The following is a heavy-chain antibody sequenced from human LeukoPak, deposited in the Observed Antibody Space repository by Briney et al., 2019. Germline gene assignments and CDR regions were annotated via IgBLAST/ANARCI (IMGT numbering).Heavy chain of an antibody. D-gene: IGHD2-8*01. V-gene: IGHV4-34*01. J-gene: IGHJ4*02. CDR2: INHSGST. CDR1: GGSFSGYY. Sequence: SETLSLTCAVYGGSFSGYYWSWIRRPPGKGLEWIGEINHSGSTNYNPSLKSRVTISVDTSKNQFSLKLSSVTAADTAVYYCARAHIVLMVYANRRPYYFDYWGQGTLVTVSS. CDR3: ARAHIVLMVYANRRPYYFDY.